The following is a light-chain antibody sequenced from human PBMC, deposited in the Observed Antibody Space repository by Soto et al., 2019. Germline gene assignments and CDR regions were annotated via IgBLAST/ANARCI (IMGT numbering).Light chain of an antibody. CDR2: EVS. CDR3: NSYTSSSTWV. CDR1: SSDVGGYNY. Sequence: QSALTQPASVSGSPGQSITISCTGTSSDVGGYNYVSWFQQHPGKAPKLMIYEVSNRPSGVSNRFSGSKSGNTASLTISGLHAEDEADYYCNSYTSSSTWVFGTGTKVTVL. J-gene: IGLJ1*01. V-gene: IGLV2-14*01.